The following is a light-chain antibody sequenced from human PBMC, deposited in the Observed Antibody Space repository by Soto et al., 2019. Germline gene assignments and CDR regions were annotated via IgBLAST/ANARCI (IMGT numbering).Light chain of an antibody. CDR3: QQYNIWPLWT. J-gene: IGKJ1*01. CDR2: AAS. CDR1: QSISRW. Sequence: IQMTQSPSTPSASVGDRVTLTFRASQSISRWLAWYQQKPGKAPKLLISAASRLQSGVPSRFSGSGSGTDFTLTISSLQSEDFAVYFCQQYNIWPLWTFGQGTKVDNK. V-gene: IGKV1-5*01.